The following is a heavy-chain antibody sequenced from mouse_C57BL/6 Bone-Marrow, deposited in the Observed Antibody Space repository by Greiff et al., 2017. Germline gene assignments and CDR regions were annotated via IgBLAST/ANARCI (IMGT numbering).Heavy chain of an antibody. J-gene: IGHJ4*01. CDR2: IYPRSGNT. Sequence: QVQLQQSGAELARPGASVKLSCKASGYTFTSYGISWVKQRTGQGLEWIGEIYPRSGNTYYNEKFKGKATLTADKSSSTAYMELRSLTSEDSAVYFCAASTVVAYYYAMDDGGQGTSVTVSS. CDR1: GYTFTSYG. CDR3: AASTVVAYYYAMDD. D-gene: IGHD1-1*01. V-gene: IGHV1-81*01.